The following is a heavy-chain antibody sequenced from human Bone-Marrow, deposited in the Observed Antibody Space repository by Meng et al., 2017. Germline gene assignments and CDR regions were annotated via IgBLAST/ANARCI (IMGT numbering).Heavy chain of an antibody. J-gene: IGHJ4*02. CDR3: AREVAAAGTSYFDY. Sequence: VPNVKKPLAFMEVSVKASGSTFTRYYMHLVRQDPGQGLEWMGIINPSVGSTSYAQKFQGRVTMTRDTSTSTVYMELSSLRSEDTAVYYCAREVAAAGTSYFDYWGQGTLVTVSS. D-gene: IGHD6-13*01. V-gene: IGHV1-46*01. CDR2: INPSVGST. CDR1: GSTFTRYY.